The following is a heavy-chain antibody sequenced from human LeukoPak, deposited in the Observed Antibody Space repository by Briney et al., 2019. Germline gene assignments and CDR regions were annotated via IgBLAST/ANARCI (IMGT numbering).Heavy chain of an antibody. D-gene: IGHD1-14*01. CDR1: GFTFSSYS. Sequence: GGSLRLSCGASGFTFSSYSMNWVRQAPGKGLEWVSCISSSSSHIYYADSVKGRFTISRDNAKNAVYLQMDGLRAEDTAVYYCTRLAAAGSGRWAPDYWGQGTLVTVSS. V-gene: IGHV3-21*06. CDR3: TRLAAAGSGRWAPDY. J-gene: IGHJ4*02. CDR2: ISSSSSHI.